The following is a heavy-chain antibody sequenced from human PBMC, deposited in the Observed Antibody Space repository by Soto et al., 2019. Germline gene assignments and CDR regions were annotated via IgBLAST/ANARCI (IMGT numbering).Heavy chain of an antibody. V-gene: IGHV1-3*01. Sequence: ASVKVSCKASGYTFTSYAMHWVRQAPGQRLEWMGWINAGNGNTKYSQKFQGRVTITRDTSASTAYMELSSLRSEDTAVYYCARRATRTGILTYYFDYWGQGTLVTVSS. CDR3: ARRATRTGILTYYFDY. J-gene: IGHJ4*02. CDR2: INAGNGNT. CDR1: GYTFTSYA. D-gene: IGHD2-8*01.